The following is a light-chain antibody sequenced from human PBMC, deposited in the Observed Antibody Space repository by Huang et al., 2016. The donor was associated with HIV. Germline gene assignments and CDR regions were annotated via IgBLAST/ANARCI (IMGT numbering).Light chain of an antibody. CDR2: AAS. CDR3: QQYNEYPYT. CDR1: QDVSIH. Sequence: DIQMTQSPSSLSASVGDRVTITCRTSQDVSIHLAWLQQNPGQAPKPFIFAASRFQTGVPSKFSGSGSGTHFTLTISSLQPEDFATYYCQQYNEYPYTFGQGTRPEIK. J-gene: IGKJ2*01. V-gene: IGKV1-16*02.